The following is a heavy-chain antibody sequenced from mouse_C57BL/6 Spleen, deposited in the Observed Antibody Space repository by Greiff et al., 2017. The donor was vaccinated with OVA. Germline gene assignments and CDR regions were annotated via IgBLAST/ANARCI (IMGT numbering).Heavy chain of an antibody. CDR1: GFTFSSYA. V-gene: IGHV5-4*03. D-gene: IGHD1-1*01. CDR2: ISDGGSYT. J-gene: IGHJ2*01. CDR3: ARRSYYYGIYYYDY. Sequence: EVKLVESGGGLVKPGGSLKLSCAASGFTFSSYAMSWVRQTPEKRLEWVATISDGGSYTYYPDNVKGRFTISRDNAKNNLYLQMSHLKSEDTAMYYCARRSYYYGIYYYDYWGQGTTLTVAS.